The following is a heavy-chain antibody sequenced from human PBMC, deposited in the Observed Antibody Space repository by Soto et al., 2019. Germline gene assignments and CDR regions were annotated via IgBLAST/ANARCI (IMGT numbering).Heavy chain of an antibody. CDR3: ARDSVQHSIDY. CDR2: ISAYNGNT. Sequence: GASVKVSCMASGYTFTIYGISWLRQAPGRGLEWMGWISAYNGNTNYAQKLQGRVTMTTDTSTSTAYMELRSLRSDDTAVYYCARDSVQHSIDYWGQGTLVTVSS. CDR1: GYTFTIYG. J-gene: IGHJ4*02. V-gene: IGHV1-18*01. D-gene: IGHD2-2*01.